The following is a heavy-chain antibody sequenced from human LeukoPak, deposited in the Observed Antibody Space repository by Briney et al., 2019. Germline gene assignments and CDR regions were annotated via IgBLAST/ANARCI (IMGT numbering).Heavy chain of an antibody. CDR2: INHSGIT. J-gene: IGHJ4*02. V-gene: IGHV4-34*01. CDR3: SRGLSDVY. Sequence: KGLEWIGEINHSGITNYNPSLKSRVTISIDTSKRQFSLKLNSVTAADTAVYYCSRGLSDVYWGQGTLVTVSS.